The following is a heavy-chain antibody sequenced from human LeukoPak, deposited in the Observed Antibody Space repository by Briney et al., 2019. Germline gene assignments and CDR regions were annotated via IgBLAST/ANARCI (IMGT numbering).Heavy chain of an antibody. CDR1: GFTFDDYG. J-gene: IGHJ4*02. V-gene: IGHV3-20*01. Sequence: GGSLRLSCAASGFTFDDYGMSWVRQAPGKGLEWVSGINWNGGSTGYADSVKGRFTISRDNAKNFLYLQMNSLRAEVTALYHCARVYCSSTSCLVHYFDYWGQGTLVTVSS. CDR2: INWNGGST. D-gene: IGHD2-2*01. CDR3: ARVYCSSTSCLVHYFDY.